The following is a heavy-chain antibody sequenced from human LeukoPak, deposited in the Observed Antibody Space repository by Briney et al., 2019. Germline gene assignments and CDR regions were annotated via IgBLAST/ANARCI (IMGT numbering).Heavy chain of an antibody. V-gene: IGHV3-30*03. CDR2: ISYDGSNK. CDR1: GFTFSSYS. Sequence: GGSLRLSCAASGFTFSSYSMNWVRQAPGKGLEWVAVISYDGSNKYYADSVKGRFTISRDNSKNTLYLQMNSLRADDTAVYSCASPDLSPWGQGTLVTVSS. J-gene: IGHJ5*02. CDR3: ASPDLSP.